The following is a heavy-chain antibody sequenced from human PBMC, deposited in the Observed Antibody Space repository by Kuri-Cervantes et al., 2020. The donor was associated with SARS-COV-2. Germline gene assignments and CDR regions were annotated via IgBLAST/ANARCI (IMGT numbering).Heavy chain of an antibody. J-gene: IGHJ6*03. V-gene: IGHV3-11*04. CDR1: GFTFSDYY. D-gene: IGHD2-2*02. CDR2: ISSSGSTI. CDR3: ARGVVPAAIRYYYYYYYMDV. Sequence: GGSLRLSCAASGFTFSDYYMSWIRQAPGKGLEWVSYISSSGSTIYYADSAKGRFTISRDNAKNSLYLQMNSLRAEDTAVYYCARGVVPAAIRYYYYYYYMDVWGKGTTVTVSS.